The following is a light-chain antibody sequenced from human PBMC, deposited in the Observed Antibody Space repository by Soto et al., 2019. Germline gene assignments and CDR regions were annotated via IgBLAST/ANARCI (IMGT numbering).Light chain of an antibody. V-gene: IGKV1-9*01. CDR3: QQLNSYPLA. CDR2: AAS. Sequence: DIQLTQSPSFLSASVGDRVTITCRASQGISSYLAWYQQKPGKAPKLLIYAASTLQSGLPSRFSGSGSGTEFTLRISSLQPEDFATYYCQQLNSYPLAFGGGTKVEIK. CDR1: QGISSY. J-gene: IGKJ4*01.